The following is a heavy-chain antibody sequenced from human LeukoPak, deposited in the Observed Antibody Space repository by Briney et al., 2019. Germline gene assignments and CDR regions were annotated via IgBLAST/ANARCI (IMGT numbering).Heavy chain of an antibody. J-gene: IGHJ4*02. CDR3: AREKRFGEFDY. V-gene: IGHV4-31*03. CDR2: IYYSGST. CDR1: GGSISSGGYY. Sequence: SQTLSLTCTVSGGSISSGGYYWSWIRQHPGKGLEWIGYIYYSGSTYYNPSLKSRVTISVDASKNQFSLKLSSVTAADTAVYYCAREKRFGEFDYWGQGTLVTVSS. D-gene: IGHD3-10*01.